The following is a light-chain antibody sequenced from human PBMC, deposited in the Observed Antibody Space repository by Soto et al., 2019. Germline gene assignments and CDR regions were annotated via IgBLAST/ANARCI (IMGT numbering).Light chain of an antibody. Sequence: QSVLTRPPSASGTPGQRVTISCSGSSSNIGSNTVNWYQQLPGTAPKLLIYSNNQRPSGVPDRFSGSQSGTSASLAISGLQSEDEADYYCAASDESLNGRYVFGTGTKVTVL. J-gene: IGLJ1*01. V-gene: IGLV1-44*01. CDR3: AASDESLNGRYV. CDR1: SSNIGSNT. CDR2: SNN.